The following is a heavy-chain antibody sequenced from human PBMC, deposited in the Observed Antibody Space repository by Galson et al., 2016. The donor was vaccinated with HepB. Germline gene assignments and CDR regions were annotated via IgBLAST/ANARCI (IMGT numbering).Heavy chain of an antibody. CDR2: IRSKFFGATK. J-gene: IGHJ5*02. D-gene: IGHD3-22*01. CDR1: GFKFEDSP. Sequence: SLRLSCAASGFKFEDSPISWFRQTPGKGLEWVGFIRSKFFGATKQYAASVKGRFTISRDDDRAIVYLEMSSLQIDDAGMYFCARNYYDSSVQTSWGQGTPVAVSS. V-gene: IGHV3-49*03. CDR3: ARNYYDSSVQTS.